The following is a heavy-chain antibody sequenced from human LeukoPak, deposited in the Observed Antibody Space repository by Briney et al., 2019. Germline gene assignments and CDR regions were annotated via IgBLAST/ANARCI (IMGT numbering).Heavy chain of an antibody. D-gene: IGHD1-26*01. J-gene: IGHJ5*02. Sequence: GGSLRLSCAASGFTFSSYWMSWVRQAPGKGLEWVANIKQDGSEKYYVDSVKGRFTISRDNAKNSLYLQMNSPRAEDTAVYYCARELWELLGWFDPWGQGTLVTVSS. CDR1: GFTFSSYW. CDR3: ARELWELLGWFDP. CDR2: IKQDGSEK. V-gene: IGHV3-7*01.